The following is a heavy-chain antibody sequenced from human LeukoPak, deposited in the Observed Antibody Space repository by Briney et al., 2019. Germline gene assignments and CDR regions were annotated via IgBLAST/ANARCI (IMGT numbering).Heavy chain of an antibody. Sequence: VASVKVSCKASGYTFTGYYMHWVRQAPGQGLEWMGWINPNSGGTNYAQKFQGRVTMTRDTSISTAYMELSRLRSDDTAVYYCARCKRRLEAGNWFDPWGQGTLVTVSS. D-gene: IGHD1-1*01. CDR1: GYTFTGYY. CDR2: INPNSGGT. CDR3: ARCKRRLEAGNWFDP. V-gene: IGHV1-2*02. J-gene: IGHJ5*02.